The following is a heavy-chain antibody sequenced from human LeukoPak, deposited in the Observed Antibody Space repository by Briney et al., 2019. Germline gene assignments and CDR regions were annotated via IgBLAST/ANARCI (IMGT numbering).Heavy chain of an antibody. CDR1: GFSFDDYA. CDR3: ARVRGSGWYFDY. Sequence: GGSLRLSCAASGFSFDDYAMHWVRQAPGKGLEWVSGISWNSGSIGYADSVKGRFTISRDNAKNSLYLQMNSLRDEDTAMYYCARVRGSGWYFDYWGQGTLVAVSS. V-gene: IGHV3-9*01. J-gene: IGHJ4*02. CDR2: ISWNSGSI. D-gene: IGHD6-19*01.